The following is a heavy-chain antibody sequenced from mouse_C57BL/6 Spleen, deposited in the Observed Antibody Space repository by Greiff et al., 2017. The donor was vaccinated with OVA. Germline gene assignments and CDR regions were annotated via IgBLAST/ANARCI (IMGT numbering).Heavy chain of an antibody. CDR1: GYTFTSYW. V-gene: IGHV1-69*01. CDR2: IDPSDSYT. CDR3: ATMITTTAWFAY. J-gene: IGHJ3*01. D-gene: IGHD2-4*01. Sequence: QVQLQQPGAELVKPGASVKLSCKASGYTFTSYWMHWVKQRPGQGLEWIGEIDPSDSYTNYNQKFKGKSTLTVDKSSSTAYMQLSSLTSEDSAVYYCATMITTTAWFAYWGQGTLVTVSA.